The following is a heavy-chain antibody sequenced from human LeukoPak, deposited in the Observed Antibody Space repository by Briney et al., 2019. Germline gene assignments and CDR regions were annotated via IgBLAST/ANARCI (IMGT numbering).Heavy chain of an antibody. CDR3: ARDWWGPFDY. Sequence: PGGSLRLSCAASGFTFSTYWMHWVRQAPGKGLEWVSYISSSGSTIYYADSVKGRFTISRDNAKNSLYLQMNSLRAEDTAVYYCARDWWGPFDYWGQGTLVTVSS. J-gene: IGHJ4*02. D-gene: IGHD2-21*02. CDR2: ISSSGSTI. V-gene: IGHV3-11*01. CDR1: GFTFSTYW.